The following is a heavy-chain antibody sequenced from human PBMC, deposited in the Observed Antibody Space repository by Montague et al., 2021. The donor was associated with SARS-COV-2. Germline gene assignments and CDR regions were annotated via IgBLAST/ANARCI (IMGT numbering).Heavy chain of an antibody. CDR1: GDSVWSSTAA. CDR3: VRDTGSAQAGFDA. Sequence: CAISGDSVWSSTAAWNWIRQSPSGGLEWLGRTNYGSKWTSDYATSVEGRISIDPDTSKNQFLLHLRSVTPEDTGVYYCVRDTGSAQAGFDAWGQGTLVTVSS. V-gene: IGHV6-1*01. D-gene: IGHD4-17*01. CDR2: TNYGSKWTS. J-gene: IGHJ4*02.